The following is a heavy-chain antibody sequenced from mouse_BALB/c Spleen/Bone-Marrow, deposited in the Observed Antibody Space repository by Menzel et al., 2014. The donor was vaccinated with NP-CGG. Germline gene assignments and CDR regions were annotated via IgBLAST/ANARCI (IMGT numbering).Heavy chain of an antibody. CDR1: GYSFSGYT. D-gene: IGHD2-2*01. CDR2: INPYNGGT. CDR3: ARDGYDRVYAMDY. Sequence: EVQVVESGPELVKPGVSMKISCKASGYSFSGYTMNWVKQSHGKNLEWIGLINPYNGGTSYNQKFKGKATLTVDKSSSTAYMELLSLTSEDSAVYYCARDGYDRVYAMDYWGQGTSVTVS. J-gene: IGHJ4*01. V-gene: IGHV1-18*01.